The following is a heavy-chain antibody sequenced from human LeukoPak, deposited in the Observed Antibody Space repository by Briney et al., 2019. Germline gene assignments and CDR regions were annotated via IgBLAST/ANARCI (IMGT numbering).Heavy chain of an antibody. CDR3: ARADYGGIDY. D-gene: IGHD4-23*01. CDR1: GGSFSGYY. CDR2: INHSGST. Sequence: SETLSLTCAVYGGSFSGYYWSWIRQPPGKGLEWIGEINHSGSTNYNPSLKSRVTISVDTSKNQFSLKLSSVTAADTAVYYCARADYGGIDYWGPGTLVTVSS. V-gene: IGHV4-34*01. J-gene: IGHJ4*02.